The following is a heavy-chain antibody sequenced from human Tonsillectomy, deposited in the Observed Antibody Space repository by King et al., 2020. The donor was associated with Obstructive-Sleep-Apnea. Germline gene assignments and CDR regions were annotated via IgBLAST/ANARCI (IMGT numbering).Heavy chain of an antibody. CDR2: IKQDGIEG. V-gene: IGHV3-7*01. CDR3: VRDRLGHLFEGFDI. D-gene: IGHD3-10*01. Sequence: QLVQSGGGLVQPGGSLKLSCAASGFTVTAYWMCWVRQAPGTGLEWVANIKQDGIEGFYVVGVKGRFTISRDNSKNSLFLQMNSLRAEDTAVYFCVRDRLGHLFEGFDIWGQGTMVTVSS. CDR1: GFTVTAYW. J-gene: IGHJ3*02.